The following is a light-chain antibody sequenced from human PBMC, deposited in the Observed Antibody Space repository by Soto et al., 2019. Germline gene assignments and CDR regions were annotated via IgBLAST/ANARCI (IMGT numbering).Light chain of an antibody. CDR2: DVS. CDR1: SSDVGGYNH. Sequence: QSALTQPASVSGSPGQSITISCTGASSDVGGYNHVSWYQQHPGKAPKLMIFDVSNRPSGVSNRFSGSKSGNTASLTISGLQAEDEADYYCSSYRASSTLGIFGGGTKLTFL. CDR3: SSYRASSTLGI. V-gene: IGLV2-14*01. J-gene: IGLJ2*01.